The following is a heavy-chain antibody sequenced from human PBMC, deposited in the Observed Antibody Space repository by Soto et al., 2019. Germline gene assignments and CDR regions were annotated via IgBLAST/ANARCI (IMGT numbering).Heavy chain of an antibody. CDR2: IYYSGST. J-gene: IGHJ4*02. Sequence: QVQLQESGPGLVKPSETLSLTCTVSGGSISSYYWSWIRQPPGKGLEWIGYIYYSGSTNYNPSLKSRVTISVDTSKNQFSLKLSSVTAADTAVYYCARQVWGSEDYWGQGTLVTVSS. D-gene: IGHD7-27*01. CDR3: ARQVWGSEDY. V-gene: IGHV4-59*01. CDR1: GGSISSYY.